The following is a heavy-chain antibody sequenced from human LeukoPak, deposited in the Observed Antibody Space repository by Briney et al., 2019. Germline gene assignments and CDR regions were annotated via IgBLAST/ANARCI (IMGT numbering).Heavy chain of an antibody. D-gene: IGHD1-26*01. CDR2: TYSGGRT. Sequence: GGSLRLSCAASGFTVSSNYMSWVRQAPGKGLEWVSVTYSGGRTYYADSVKGRFTISRDISKNTLYLQMHSLRAEDTAVYYCARGGSYLSAFDIWGQGTMVTVSS. CDR1: GFTVSSNY. V-gene: IGHV3-53*01. J-gene: IGHJ3*02. CDR3: ARGGSYLSAFDI.